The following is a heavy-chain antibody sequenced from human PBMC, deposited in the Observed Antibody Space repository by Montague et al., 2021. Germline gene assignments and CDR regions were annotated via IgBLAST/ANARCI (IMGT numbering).Heavy chain of an antibody. V-gene: IGHV5-51*01. CDR3: ARATTVTYGWDALDI. Sequence: QSGAEVKTPGESLKISCKGSGYSFTSYRIGWVRQMPGKGLEWMGTVYPGDSDNRYSPSFQGQVTISADKSISTAYLQWSSLKASDTAMYYCARATTVTYGWDALDIWGQGTLVIVSS. J-gene: IGHJ3*02. CDR2: VYPGDSDN. CDR1: GYSFTSYR. D-gene: IGHD4-17*01.